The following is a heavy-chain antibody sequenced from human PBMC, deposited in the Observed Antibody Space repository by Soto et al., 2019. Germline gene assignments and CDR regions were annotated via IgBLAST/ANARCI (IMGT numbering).Heavy chain of an antibody. J-gene: IGHJ5*02. D-gene: IGHD2-2*01. CDR1: GGSISSSNW. CDR3: ARGVVPAAIQGPFDP. V-gene: IGHV4-4*02. CDR2: IYHSGST. Sequence: SETLSLTCAVSGGSISSSNWWSWVRQPPGKGLEWIGEIYHSGSTNYNPSLKSRVTISVDKSKNQFSLKLSSVTAADTAVYYCARGVVPAAIQGPFDPWGQGTLVTVSS.